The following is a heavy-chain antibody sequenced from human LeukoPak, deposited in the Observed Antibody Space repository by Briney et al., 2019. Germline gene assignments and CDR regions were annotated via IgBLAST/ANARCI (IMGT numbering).Heavy chain of an antibody. V-gene: IGHV4-59*01. CDR1: GGSISSYY. CDR2: IYYSGST. CDR3: ARDTPSYGPIRDAFDI. J-gene: IGHJ3*02. D-gene: IGHD5-18*01. Sequence: SETLSLTCTVSGGSISSYYWSWIRQPPGKGLEWIGYIYYSGSTNYNPSLKSRVTISVDTSKNQFSLKLSSVTAADTAVYYCARDTPSYGPIRDAFDIWGQGTMVTVSS.